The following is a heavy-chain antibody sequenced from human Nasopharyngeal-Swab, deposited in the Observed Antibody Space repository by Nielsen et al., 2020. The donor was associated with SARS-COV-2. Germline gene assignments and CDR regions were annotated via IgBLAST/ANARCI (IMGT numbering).Heavy chain of an antibody. D-gene: IGHD2-2*01. J-gene: IGHJ4*02. V-gene: IGHV3-30*03. CDR1: GFTFSSYG. Sequence: GESLKISCAASGFTFSSYGMHWVRQAPGKGLEWVAVISYDGSNKYYADSVKGRFTISRDNSKNTLYLQMNSLRAEDTAVYYCVREGGTSGRAGYFDYWGQGTLVTVSS. CDR2: ISYDGSNK. CDR3: VREGGTSGRAGYFDY.